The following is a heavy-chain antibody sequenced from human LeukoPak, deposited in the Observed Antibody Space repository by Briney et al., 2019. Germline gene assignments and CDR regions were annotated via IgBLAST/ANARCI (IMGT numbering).Heavy chain of an antibody. CDR2: IYYSGTT. D-gene: IGHD2-15*01. J-gene: IGHJ3*02. V-gene: IGHV4-59*01. Sequence: SETLSLTCTVSGGSITNFYGGWIRQSPGKGLELIGYIYYSGTTNYGPSLKSRVSISVDTSKKQFSLKLSSVTAADTAVYYCARSPGGGFDIWGQGTMVTVSS. CDR1: GGSITNFY. CDR3: ARSPGGGFDI.